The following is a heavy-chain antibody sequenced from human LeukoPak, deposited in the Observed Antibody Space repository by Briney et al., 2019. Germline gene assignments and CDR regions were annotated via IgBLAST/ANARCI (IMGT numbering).Heavy chain of an antibody. CDR1: GFTFSSYA. D-gene: IGHD4-11*01. Sequence: KPGGSLRLSCAASGFTFSSYAMNWVRQAPGKGLEWVSSITSSSGYIYYEDSMKGRFTTSRDNAKNSLYLQMNSLRAEDTAVYYCARSDDYGNYLVDYWGQRTLVTVSS. J-gene: IGHJ4*02. V-gene: IGHV3-21*01. CDR3: ARSDDYGNYLVDY. CDR2: ITSSSGYI.